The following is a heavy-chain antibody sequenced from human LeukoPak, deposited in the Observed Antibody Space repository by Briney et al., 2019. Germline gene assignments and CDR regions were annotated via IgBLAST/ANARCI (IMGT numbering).Heavy chain of an antibody. D-gene: IGHD3-10*01. Sequence: GGSLRLSCAVSGFTFSSYAMNWVRQAPGKGLEWVSGISSSGAGTYSADSVKGRVTISRDNSKSTLYLKMNSLRAEDTAVYYCARDYYGSGSYSIFDYWGQGALVTVSS. CDR1: GFTFSSYA. J-gene: IGHJ4*02. CDR2: ISSSGAGT. V-gene: IGHV3-23*01. CDR3: ARDYYGSGSYSIFDY.